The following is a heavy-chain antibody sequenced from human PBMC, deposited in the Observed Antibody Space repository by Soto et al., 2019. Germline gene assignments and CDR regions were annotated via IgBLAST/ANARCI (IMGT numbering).Heavy chain of an antibody. V-gene: IGHV3-30*18. Sequence: QVQLVESGGGVVQPGRSLRLSCAASGFTFSSYGMHWVRQAPGKGLEWLAVISFDGSYKYHGDSVKGRFTISRDNSKNTLFLQMSSLRAEDTAVYYCVKVNLNSGSYKISYFDPWARGTLVTVSS. CDR2: ISFDGSYK. J-gene: IGHJ2*01. CDR1: GFTFSSYG. D-gene: IGHD1-26*01. CDR3: VKVNLNSGSYKISYFDP.